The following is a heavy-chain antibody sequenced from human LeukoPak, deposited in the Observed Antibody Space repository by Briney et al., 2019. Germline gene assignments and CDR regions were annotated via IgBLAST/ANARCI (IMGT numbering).Heavy chain of an antibody. J-gene: IGHJ4*02. V-gene: IGHV1-2*02. CDR2: INPNNGGT. CDR1: GYTFTGYY. CDR3: ARASPLAVAGRGYFDY. Sequence: GASVKVSCKASGYTFTGYYMHWVRQAPGQGLEWMGWINPNNGGTNYAQKFQGRVTMTRDTSIGTAYMELSRLRSDDTAVYYCARASPLAVAGRGYFDYWGQGTLVTVSS. D-gene: IGHD6-19*01.